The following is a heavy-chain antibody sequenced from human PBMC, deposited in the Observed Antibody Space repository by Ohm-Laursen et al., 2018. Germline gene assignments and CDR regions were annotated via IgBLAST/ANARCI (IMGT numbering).Heavy chain of an antibody. CDR3: ARVPGS. D-gene: IGHD3-10*01. Sequence: SETLSLTCSVSGGSIRSENYYWAWVRQPPGKGLELIGGIYYSGSTTYNPSLKGRVTISADTSKNDFSLKLSSVTAADTAVYYCARVPGSWGQGTLVTVSS. V-gene: IGHV4-39*02. J-gene: IGHJ4*02. CDR1: GGSIRSENYY. CDR2: IYYSGST.